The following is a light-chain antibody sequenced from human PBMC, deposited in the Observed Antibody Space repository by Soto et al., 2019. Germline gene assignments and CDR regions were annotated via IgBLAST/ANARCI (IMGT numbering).Light chain of an antibody. CDR2: EII. J-gene: IGLJ2*01. Sequence: QSALTQPASVPGSPGQSITISCTGTSSDIGRYNYVSWYQQHPGKAPKLMVYEIINRPSGVSNRFSGSKSGSTASLIISGLQAEDEADYYCSSYTSTPTPVFGGGTKLTVL. V-gene: IGLV2-14*01. CDR3: SSYTSTPTPV. CDR1: SSDIGRYNY.